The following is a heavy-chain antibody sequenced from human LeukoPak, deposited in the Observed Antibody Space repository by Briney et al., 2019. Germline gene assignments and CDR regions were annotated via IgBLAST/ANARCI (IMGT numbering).Heavy chain of an antibody. J-gene: IGHJ6*02. CDR3: ASLRTSSIGAHYAMDV. Sequence: PSETLSLTCTVSGGSISSFYRSWIRQPPGKGLEWIGYIYYSGSTNYNPSLKSRVAISVDTSKNQFSLKLNSVTAADTAVYYCASLRTSSIGAHYAMDVWGQGTTVTVSS. V-gene: IGHV4-59*08. CDR1: GGSISSFY. CDR2: IYYSGST. D-gene: IGHD6-6*01.